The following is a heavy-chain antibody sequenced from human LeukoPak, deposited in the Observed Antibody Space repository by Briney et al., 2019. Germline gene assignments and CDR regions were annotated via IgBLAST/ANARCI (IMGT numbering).Heavy chain of an antibody. V-gene: IGHV3-7*01. Sequence: GGSLRLSCAASGLTFSSYWMSWVRQAPGKGLEWVANIKQDGSEKYYVDSVKGRFTTSRDNAKNSLYLQMNSLRAEDTAVYYCARGSSGWYSGYYYYGMDVWGQGTTVTVSS. CDR1: GLTFSSYW. D-gene: IGHD6-19*01. CDR3: ARGSSGWYSGYYYYGMDV. CDR2: IKQDGSEK. J-gene: IGHJ6*02.